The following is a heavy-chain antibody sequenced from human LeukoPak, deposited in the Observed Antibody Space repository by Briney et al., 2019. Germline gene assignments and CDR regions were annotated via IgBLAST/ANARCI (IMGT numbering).Heavy chain of an antibody. J-gene: IGHJ6*03. V-gene: IGHV4-59*12. CDR3: ARTSYYYDSSGYYSYYYYYYMDV. D-gene: IGHD3-22*01. CDR1: GGFISSYY. CDR2: IYYSGST. Sequence: SETLSLTCTVSGGFISSYYWSWIRQPPGKGLEWIGYIYYSGSTNYNPSLKSRVTISVDTSKNQFSLKLSSVTAADTAVYYCARTSYYYDSSGYYSYYYYYYMDVWGKGTTVTISS.